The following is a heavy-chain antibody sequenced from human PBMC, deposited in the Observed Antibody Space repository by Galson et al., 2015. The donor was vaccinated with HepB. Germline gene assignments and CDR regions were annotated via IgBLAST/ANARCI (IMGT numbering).Heavy chain of an antibody. J-gene: IGHJ2*01. CDR1: GYTFTGYY. CDR3: ARDHHSPRDSSVWYFEL. CDR2: INPNSGGT. D-gene: IGHD3-22*01. Sequence: SVKVSCKASGYTFTGYYMHWVRQAPGQGLEWVGWINPNSGGTNYAQKFQGRVTMTRDTSISTAYMGLSRLRSDDTAVYYCARDHHSPRDSSVWYFELWGRGTLVTVSS. V-gene: IGHV1-2*02.